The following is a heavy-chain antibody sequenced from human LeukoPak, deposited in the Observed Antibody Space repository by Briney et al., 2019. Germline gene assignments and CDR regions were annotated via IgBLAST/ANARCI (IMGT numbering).Heavy chain of an antibody. D-gene: IGHD4-17*01. V-gene: IGHV1-2*02. J-gene: IGHJ4*02. CDR3: ARPDFYGDPAGLGY. Sequence: ASVKVSCKASGYTFTSYYMHWVRQAPGQGLEWMGWINPNSGGTNYAQKFKGRVTMTRDTFISTAYMELSRLRSDDTAVYYCARPDFYGDPAGLGYWGQGTLVTVSS. CDR1: GYTFTSYY. CDR2: INPNSGGT.